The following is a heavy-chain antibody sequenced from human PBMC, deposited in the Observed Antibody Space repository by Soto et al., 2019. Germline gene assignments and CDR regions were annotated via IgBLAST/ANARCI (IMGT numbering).Heavy chain of an antibody. Sequence: GESLKISCKGSGYSFTSYWIGWVRQMPGKGLEWMGIIYPGDSDTRYSPSFQGQVTISADKSISTAYLQWSSLKASDTAMYYCARRARGIAAAGGENWFDPWGQGTLVTVSS. J-gene: IGHJ5*02. CDR1: GYSFTSYW. D-gene: IGHD6-13*01. CDR2: IYPGDSDT. CDR3: ARRARGIAAAGGENWFDP. V-gene: IGHV5-51*01.